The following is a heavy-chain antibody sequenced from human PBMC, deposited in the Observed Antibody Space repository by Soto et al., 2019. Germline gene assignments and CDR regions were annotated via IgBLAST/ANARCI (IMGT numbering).Heavy chain of an antibody. V-gene: IGHV3-30*03. CDR1: GFTFSSYG. CDR2: ISYDGSNK. J-gene: IGHJ3*02. CDR3: ARDGPNDAFDI. D-gene: IGHD7-27*01. Sequence: GGSLRLSCAASGFTFSSYGMHWVRQAPGKGLEWVAVISYDGSNKYYADSVKGRFTISRDNSKNTLYLQMNSLRAEDTAVYYCARDGPNDAFDIWGQGTMVTVSS.